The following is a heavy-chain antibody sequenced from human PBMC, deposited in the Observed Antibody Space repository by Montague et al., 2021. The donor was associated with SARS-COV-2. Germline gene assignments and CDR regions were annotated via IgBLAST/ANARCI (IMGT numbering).Heavy chain of an antibody. J-gene: IGHJ4*02. CDR1: GFTFSSYA. V-gene: IGHV3-30-3*01. D-gene: IGHD1-26*01. CDR2: ISYDGSNK. Sequence: SLRLSCAASGFTFSSYAMHWVRQAPGKGLEWVAVISYDGSNKYYADSVKGRFTISRDNSKNTLYLQMNSLRAEDTAVYYCARGEAWYSGAIDYWGQGTLVTVSS. CDR3: ARGEAWYSGAIDY.